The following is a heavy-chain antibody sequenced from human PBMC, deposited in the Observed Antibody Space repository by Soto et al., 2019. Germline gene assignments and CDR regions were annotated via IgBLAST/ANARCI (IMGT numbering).Heavy chain of an antibody. D-gene: IGHD2-2*01. V-gene: IGHV1-69*13. J-gene: IGHJ6*02. Sequence: SVKVSCKASGGTFSSYAFSWVRQAPGQGLEWMGGIIPIFGRANYAQKFQGRVTITADESTSTGYMELSSLRPEDTAVYYCARLHGYCISSSCHGHYAMDVWGQGTTVTVSS. CDR2: IIPIFGRA. CDR1: GGTFSSYA. CDR3: ARLHGYCISSSCHGHYAMDV.